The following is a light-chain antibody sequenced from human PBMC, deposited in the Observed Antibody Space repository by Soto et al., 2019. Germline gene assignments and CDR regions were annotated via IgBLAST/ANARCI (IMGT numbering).Light chain of an antibody. CDR2: DVT. J-gene: IGLJ1*01. CDR1: SSDVGGYNY. V-gene: IGLV2-11*01. CDR3: SSYTSSSTLV. Sequence: QAVVTQPRSVSGSPGQSVTISCTGTSSDVGGYNYVSWYQQYPGKAPKPMIYDVTKRPSGVPDRFSGSKSGNTASLTISGLQAEDEADYYCSSYTSSSTLVFGTGTKVTVL.